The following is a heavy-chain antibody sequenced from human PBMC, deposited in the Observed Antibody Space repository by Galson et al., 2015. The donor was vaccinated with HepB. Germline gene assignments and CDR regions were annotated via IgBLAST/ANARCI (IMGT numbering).Heavy chain of an antibody. CDR3: ARAPDYGSGDFDY. D-gene: IGHD3-10*01. CDR2: IKQDGSEK. CDR1: GFTFSSYW. Sequence: SLRLSCAASGFTFSSYWMSWVRQAPGKGLEWVANIKQDGSEKYYVDSVKGRFTISRDNAKNSLYLQMNSLRAEDTAVYYCARAPDYGSGDFDYWGQGTLVTVSS. J-gene: IGHJ4*02. V-gene: IGHV3-7*01.